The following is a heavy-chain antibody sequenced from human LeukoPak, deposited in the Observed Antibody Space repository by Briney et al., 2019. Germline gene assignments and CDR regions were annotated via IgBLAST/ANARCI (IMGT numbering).Heavy chain of an antibody. J-gene: IGHJ4*02. Sequence: SETLSLTCTVAGGSISSGGYYWSWIRQHPGKGLEWIGYIYYSGSTYYNPSLKSRLSMSVDMSNNQFSLSLSSVTAADTAVYFCARGRIASGIKGTHFESWGQGILVTVSS. D-gene: IGHD6-25*01. CDR3: ARGRIASGIKGTHFES. CDR1: GGSISSGGYY. V-gene: IGHV4-31*03. CDR2: IYYSGST.